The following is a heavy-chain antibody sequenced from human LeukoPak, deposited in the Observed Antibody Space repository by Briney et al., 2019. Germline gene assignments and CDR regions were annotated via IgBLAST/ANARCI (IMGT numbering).Heavy chain of an antibody. CDR2: INPSGGST. V-gene: IGHV1-46*01. D-gene: IGHD5-18*01. Sequence: ASVKVSCKAPGYIFTSYYMHWLRQAPGQGLEWMGIINPSGGSTRYAQKFQGRVTMTRDTSTSTVYMELSSLRSEDTAVYYCARDLSGNSYNFDLWGQGTLVTVSS. CDR1: GYIFTSYY. CDR3: ARDLSGNSYNFDL. J-gene: IGHJ4*02.